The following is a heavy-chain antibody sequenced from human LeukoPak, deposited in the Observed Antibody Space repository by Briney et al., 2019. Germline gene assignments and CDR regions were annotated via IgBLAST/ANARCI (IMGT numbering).Heavy chain of an antibody. CDR3: VKDRGIEGADTKDFDY. J-gene: IGHJ4*02. CDR1: GFTFSGYG. V-gene: IGHV3-23*01. Sequence: GGSLRLSCAASGFTFSGYGMSWVRQAPLKGLEWVSAISGSGFNTYYADSVKGRFIISRDNSKNTLYLQMHSLNAGDTAVYYCVKDRGIEGADTKDFDYWGQGTPVTVSS. CDR2: ISGSGFNT. D-gene: IGHD1-26*01.